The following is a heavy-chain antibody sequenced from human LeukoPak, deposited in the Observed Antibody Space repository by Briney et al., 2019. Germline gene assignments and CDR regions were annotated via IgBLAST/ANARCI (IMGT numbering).Heavy chain of an antibody. Sequence: ASVKVSCKASGYTFTGYYMHWVRQAPGRGLEWMGWINPNSGGTNYAQKFQGRVTMTRDTSISTAYMELSRLRSDDTAVYYCAREVVVVAATPGDVWGQGTTVTVSS. CDR3: AREVVVVAATPGDV. J-gene: IGHJ6*02. V-gene: IGHV1-2*02. CDR1: GYTFTGYY. D-gene: IGHD2-15*01. CDR2: INPNSGGT.